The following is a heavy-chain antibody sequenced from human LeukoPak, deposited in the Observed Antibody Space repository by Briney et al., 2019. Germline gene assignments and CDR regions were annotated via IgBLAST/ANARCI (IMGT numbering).Heavy chain of an antibody. CDR2: IPSSGSYI. V-gene: IGHV3-21*01. D-gene: IGHD4/OR15-4a*01. Sequence: GGSLRLSCAASGFTFSVRGMTWVRQAPGKGLEWVSTIPSSGSYIYYADSVKGRFTSSRDDAKNSVYLQMNSLTGDDTAVYYCARVGLRPSNWYFDLWGRGTLVTVSS. J-gene: IGHJ2*01. CDR3: ARVGLRPSNWYFDL. CDR1: GFTFSVRG.